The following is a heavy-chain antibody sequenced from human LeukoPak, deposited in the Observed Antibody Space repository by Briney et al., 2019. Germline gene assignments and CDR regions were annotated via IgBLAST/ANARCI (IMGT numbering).Heavy chain of an antibody. D-gene: IGHD3-22*01. CDR1: GFTFSSYS. V-gene: IGHV3-21*01. CDR2: ISSSSSSSYI. J-gene: IGHJ4*02. CDR3: ARDPGYYDSSGYHGY. Sequence: MPGGSLRLSCAASGFTFSSYSMNWVRQAPGKGLEWVSSISSSSSSSYIYYADSVKGRFTISRDNAKNSLYLQMNSLRAEDTAVYYCARDPGYYDSSGYHGYWGQGTLVTVSS.